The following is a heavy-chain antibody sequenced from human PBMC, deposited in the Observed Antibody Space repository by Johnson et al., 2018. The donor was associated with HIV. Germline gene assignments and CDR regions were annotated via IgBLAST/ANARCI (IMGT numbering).Heavy chain of an antibody. CDR3: ASSVNVQGGYDI. D-gene: IGHD3-22*01. CDR2: INWNGGST. V-gene: IGHV3-20*04. Sequence: VQLVESGGVVVQPGGSLRLSCVASGFTFADFAMHWVRQAPGKGLEWVSGINWNGGSTGYVDSVKGRFTISRDNAKNSLYLQMNSLRAEDTAMYYCASSVNVQGGYDIWGQGTMVTASS. J-gene: IGHJ3*02. CDR1: GFTFADFA.